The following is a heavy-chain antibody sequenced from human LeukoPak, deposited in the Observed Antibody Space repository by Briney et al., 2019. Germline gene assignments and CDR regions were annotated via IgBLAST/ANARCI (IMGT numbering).Heavy chain of an antibody. V-gene: IGHV3-9*01. D-gene: IGHD2-15*01. CDR2: ISWNSDTI. CDR3: AKPYCVGGGCPKWASDI. CDR1: GFTFDDYA. J-gene: IGHJ3*02. Sequence: PGGSLRLSCAASGFTFDDYAMHWVRQPPGKGLEWVSGISWNSDTINYAVSLKGRFTISRDNAKNSLYLQMNSLRVEDTALYYCAKPYCVGGGCPKWASDIWGQGTMVTVSS.